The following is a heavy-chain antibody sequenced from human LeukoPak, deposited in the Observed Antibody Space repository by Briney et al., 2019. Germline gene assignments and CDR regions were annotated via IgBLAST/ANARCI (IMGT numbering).Heavy chain of an antibody. J-gene: IGHJ4*02. Sequence: PSETLSLTCTVSGYSISSGYYWGWIRQPPGKGLEWIGSIYHSGSTYYNPSLKSRVTISVDTSKNQFSLKLSSVTAADTAVYYCASWGNYYYFDYWGQGTLVTVSS. CDR2: IYHSGST. V-gene: IGHV4-38-2*02. CDR1: GYSISSGYY. CDR3: ASWGNYYYFDY. D-gene: IGHD3-10*01.